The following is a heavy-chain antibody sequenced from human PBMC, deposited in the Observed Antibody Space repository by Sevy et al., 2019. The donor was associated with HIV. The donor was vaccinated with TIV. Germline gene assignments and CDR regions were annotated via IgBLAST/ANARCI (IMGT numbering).Heavy chain of an antibody. J-gene: IGHJ4*02. CDR3: AARSGYSYGYEVDY. Sequence: GGSLRLSCAASGFTFSSYAMSWVRQAPGKGLEWVSAISGSGGSTYYADSVKGRFTISRDNSKNTLYLQMNSLRAEDTAVYYWAARSGYSYGYEVDYWGQGTLVTVSS. CDR2: ISGSGGST. V-gene: IGHV3-23*01. CDR1: GFTFSSYA. D-gene: IGHD5-18*01.